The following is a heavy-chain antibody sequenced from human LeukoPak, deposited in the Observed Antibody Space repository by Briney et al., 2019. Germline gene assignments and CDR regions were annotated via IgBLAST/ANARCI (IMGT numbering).Heavy chain of an antibody. Sequence: SETLSLTCTVSGGSIATYSWSWIRQPAGKGLELIGRIYASGSTTYNPSLKSRVTMSVDTSKNQFSVRLTSVAAADTAVYYCARAAYCSGASCYFDYWGQGTLVTVSS. J-gene: IGHJ4*02. CDR3: ARAAYCSGASCYFDY. CDR1: GGSIATYS. D-gene: IGHD2-15*01. V-gene: IGHV4-4*07. CDR2: IYASGST.